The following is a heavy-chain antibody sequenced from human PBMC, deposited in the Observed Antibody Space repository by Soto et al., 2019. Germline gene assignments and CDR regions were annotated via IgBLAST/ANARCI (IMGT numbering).Heavy chain of an antibody. V-gene: IGHV2-5*02. Sequence: QITLNESGPTQVKPRQTLTLTCTFSGFSLTTSGVGVCWIRQSPGKAPEWLALIYWDDDKRYSPSLKSRLTITNDTSKNLVVLTMADLDPADTATYYCAHRVLRTVFGLVTTTAIYFDFWGQGTPVAVSS. J-gene: IGHJ4*02. CDR1: GFSLTTSGVG. CDR2: IYWDDDK. D-gene: IGHD3-3*01. CDR3: AHRVLRTVFGLVTTTAIYFDF.